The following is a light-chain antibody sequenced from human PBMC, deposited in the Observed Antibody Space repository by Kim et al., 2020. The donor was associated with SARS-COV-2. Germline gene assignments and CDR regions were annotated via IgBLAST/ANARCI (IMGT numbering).Light chain of an antibody. V-gene: IGLV4-69*01. J-gene: IGLJ2*01. CDR3: QTWGTGIGV. CDR2: LNSDGSH. CDR1: SGHSSYA. Sequence: QPVLTQSPSASASLGASVKLTCTLSSGHSSYAIAWHQQQPGKGPRYLMKLNSDGSHSKGDGIPDRFSGSSSGAERYLAISSLQSEDDADYYCQTWGTGIGVFGGGTKLTVL.